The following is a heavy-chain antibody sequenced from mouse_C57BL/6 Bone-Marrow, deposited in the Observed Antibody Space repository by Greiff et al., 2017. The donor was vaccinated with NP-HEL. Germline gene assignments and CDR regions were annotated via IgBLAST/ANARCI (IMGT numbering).Heavy chain of an antibody. J-gene: IGHJ1*03. D-gene: IGHD1-1*01. Sequence: EVMLVESGGGLVKPGGSLKLSCAASGFTFSSYAMSWVRQTPEKRLEWVATISDGGSYTYYPDNVKGRFTISRDNAKNNLYLQMSHLKSEDTAMYYCARDKGPTRRGSSWYFDVWGTGTTVTVSS. V-gene: IGHV5-4*01. CDR1: GFTFSSYA. CDR2: ISDGGSYT. CDR3: ARDKGPTRRGSSWYFDV.